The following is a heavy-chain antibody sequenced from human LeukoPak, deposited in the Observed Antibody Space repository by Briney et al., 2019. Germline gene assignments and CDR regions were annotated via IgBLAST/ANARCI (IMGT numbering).Heavy chain of an antibody. CDR1: GFTFSSNG. Sequence: GGSLRLSCAASGFTFSSNGMSWVRQAPGRGLEWVSVISGSGGSPDYTDSVKGRFTISRDNSKNTLYLQMNSLRAEDTAVYYCARDRYSSGSAAHYYFDYWGQGTLVTVSS. CDR2: ISGSGGSP. V-gene: IGHV3-23*01. J-gene: IGHJ4*02. CDR3: ARDRYSSGSAAHYYFDY. D-gene: IGHD6-19*01.